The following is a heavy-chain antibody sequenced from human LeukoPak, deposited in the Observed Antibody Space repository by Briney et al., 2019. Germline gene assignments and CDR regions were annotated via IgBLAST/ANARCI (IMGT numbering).Heavy chain of an antibody. CDR2: IYYSGST. CDR3: ARHMYSSSWYRRHYYMDV. D-gene: IGHD6-13*01. V-gene: IGHV4-38-2*01. CDR1: GYSISSGYY. J-gene: IGHJ6*03. Sequence: PSETLSLTCAVSGYSISSGYYWGWIRQPPGKGLEWIGSIYYSGSTYYNPSLKSRVTISVDTSRNQFSLKLSSVTAADTAVYYCARHMYSSSWYRRHYYMDVWGKGTTVTVSS.